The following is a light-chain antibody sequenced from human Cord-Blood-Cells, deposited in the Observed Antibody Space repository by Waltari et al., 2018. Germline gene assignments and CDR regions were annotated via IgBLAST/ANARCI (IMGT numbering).Light chain of an antibody. CDR2: AAS. Sequence: DIQMTQSPSSLSASVGDRVTIPCLASQGISNYLAWYQQKPGKVPKLLIYAASTLQSGVPSRFSGSGSGTDFTLTISSLQPEDVATYYCQKYNSAPTWTFGQGTKVEIK. V-gene: IGKV1-27*01. CDR3: QKYNSAPTWT. CDR1: QGISNY. J-gene: IGKJ1*01.